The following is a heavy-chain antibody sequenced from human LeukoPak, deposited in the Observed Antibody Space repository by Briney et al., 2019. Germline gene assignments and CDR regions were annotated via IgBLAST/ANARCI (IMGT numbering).Heavy chain of an antibody. V-gene: IGHV1-8*02. CDR1: GGTFSSYA. Sequence: EASVKVSCKASGGTFSSYAINWVRQATGQGLEWMGWMNPNSGNTGYAQKFQGRVTMTRNTSISTAYMELSSLRSEDTAVYYCARGGLQWLVGSYGMDVWGQGTTVTVSS. CDR2: MNPNSGNT. J-gene: IGHJ6*02. D-gene: IGHD6-19*01. CDR3: ARGGLQWLVGSYGMDV.